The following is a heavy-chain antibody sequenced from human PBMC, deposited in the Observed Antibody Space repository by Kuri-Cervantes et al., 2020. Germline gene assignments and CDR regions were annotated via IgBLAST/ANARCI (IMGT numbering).Heavy chain of an antibody. CDR2: IIPIFGTA. CDR1: GGTFSSYA. CDR3: ARDYGDYVRPYYYYYGMDV. V-gene: IGHV1-69*13. Sequence: SVKVSCKASGGTFSSYAISWVRQAPGQGLEWMGGIIPIFGTANYAQKFQGRVTITADESTSTAYMELSSLRSGDTAVYYCARDYGDYVRPYYYYYGMDVWGQGTTVTVSS. D-gene: IGHD4-17*01. J-gene: IGHJ6*02.